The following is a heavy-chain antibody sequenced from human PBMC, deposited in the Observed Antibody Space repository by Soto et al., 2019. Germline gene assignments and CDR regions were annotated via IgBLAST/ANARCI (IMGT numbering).Heavy chain of an antibody. CDR2: IKDDGGEQ. CDR1: GFPFSKYW. D-gene: IGHD3-16*01. J-gene: IGHJ3*02. Sequence: GGSLRLSCAASGFPFSKYWMTWVRQAPGKGLEWVANIKDDGGEQYYVDSVKGRFTISRDNAENSLYLHMSSLRVEDTAGYYCGNTPRRGGFDIWGQGTVVTVSS. V-gene: IGHV3-7*03. CDR3: GNTPRRGGFDI.